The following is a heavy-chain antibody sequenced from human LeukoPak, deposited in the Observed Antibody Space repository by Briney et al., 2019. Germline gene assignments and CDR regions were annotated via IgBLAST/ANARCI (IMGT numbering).Heavy chain of an antibody. CDR3: AKLKAMIVAEYQDY. CDR2: ISGSGGST. D-gene: IGHD3-22*01. V-gene: IGHV3-23*01. J-gene: IGHJ4*02. CDR1: GFTFSSYA. Sequence: GGSLRLSCAASGFTFSSYAMSWVRQAPGKGLEWVSAISGSGGSTYYADSVKGRFTISRDNSKNTLYLQMNSLRAEDTAVYYCAKLKAMIVAEYQDYWGQGTLVTVSS.